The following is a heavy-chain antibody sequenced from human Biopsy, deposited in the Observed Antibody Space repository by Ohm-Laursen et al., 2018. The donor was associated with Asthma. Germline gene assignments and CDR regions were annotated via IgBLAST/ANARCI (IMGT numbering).Heavy chain of an antibody. D-gene: IGHD2-21*02. J-gene: IGHJ4*02. CDR3: ARGWNCGGDCYSLDS. CDR1: GGSVSSGSYY. Sequence: TLSLTWTVSGGSVSSGSYYWSWIRQSPGVGLEWIGYIYRNGDTYYNPTLKNRVTISIDRSKNQFSLRLRSVTAADTAVYYCARGWNCGGDCYSLDSWGQGTLVTVSS. V-gene: IGHV4-30-2*06. CDR2: IYRNGDT.